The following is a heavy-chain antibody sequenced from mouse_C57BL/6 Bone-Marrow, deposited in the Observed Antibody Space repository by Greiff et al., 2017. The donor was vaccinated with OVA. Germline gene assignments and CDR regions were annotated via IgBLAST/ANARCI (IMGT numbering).Heavy chain of an antibody. CDR1: GFTFSDYG. J-gene: IGHJ4*01. Sequence: EVMLVESGGGLVQPGGSLKLSCAASGFTFSDYGMAWVRHAPRKGPEWVAFISNLAYSIYYADTVTGRFTISRENAKNTLYLEMSSLRSEDTAMYYCARYYGSSYDAMDYWGQGTSVTVSS. CDR3: ARYYGSSYDAMDY. D-gene: IGHD1-1*01. V-gene: IGHV5-15*01. CDR2: ISNLAYSI.